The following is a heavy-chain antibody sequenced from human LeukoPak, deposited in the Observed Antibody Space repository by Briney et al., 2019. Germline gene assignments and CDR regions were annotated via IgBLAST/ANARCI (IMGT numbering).Heavy chain of an antibody. Sequence: GGSLRLSCAASGFTFRNYAMSWVRRAPGKGLEWVSGISASGNSPNYADSVKGDFTISRDNSRNILYLQMNSLRAEDTAIYYCAKDMDTVITTIDYWGQGTLVTVSS. CDR1: GFTFRNYA. V-gene: IGHV3-23*01. J-gene: IGHJ4*02. CDR2: ISASGNSP. CDR3: AKDMDTVITTIDY. D-gene: IGHD4-23*01.